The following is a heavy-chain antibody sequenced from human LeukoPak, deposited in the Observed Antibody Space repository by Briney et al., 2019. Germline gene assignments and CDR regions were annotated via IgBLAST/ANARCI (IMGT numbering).Heavy chain of an antibody. CDR2: IGGSGDDT. J-gene: IGHJ4*02. CDR3: AKGFFDQLRTFDY. V-gene: IGHV3-23*01. CDR1: GFTFSSYI. Sequence: GGSLRLSCAASGFTFSSYIMNWVRHTPGKGLEWVLGIGGSGDDTHYADSVKGRFTISRDNSKNTLYLQMNSLRAEDTAIYYCAKGFFDQLRTFDYWGQGILVTVSS. D-gene: IGHD2-2*01.